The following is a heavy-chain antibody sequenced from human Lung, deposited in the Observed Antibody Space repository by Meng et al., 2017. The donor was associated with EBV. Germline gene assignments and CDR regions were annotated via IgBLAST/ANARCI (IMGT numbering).Heavy chain of an antibody. D-gene: IGHD6-13*01. Sequence: QVQLQESGPGMVKPSQTLSLTCTVSGGSISSGDYYWSWIRQPPGKGLEWIGYIYYSGSTYYNPSLKSRVTISVDTSKNQFSLKLSSVTAADTAVYYCARARSIAAAVIDYWGQGTLVTVSS. CDR1: GGSISSGDYY. V-gene: IGHV4-30-4*01. CDR2: IYYSGST. CDR3: ARARSIAAAVIDY. J-gene: IGHJ4*02.